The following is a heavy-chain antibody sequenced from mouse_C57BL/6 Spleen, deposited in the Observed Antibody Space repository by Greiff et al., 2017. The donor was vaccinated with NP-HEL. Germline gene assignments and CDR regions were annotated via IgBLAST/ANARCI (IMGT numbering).Heavy chain of an antibody. V-gene: IGHV1-42*01. CDR3: ARRIYDGYVAY. D-gene: IGHD2-3*01. Sequence: EVMLVESGPELVKPGASVKISCKASGYSFTGYYMNWVKQSPEKSLEWIGEINPSTGGTTYNQKFKAKATLTVDKSSSTAYMQLKSLTSEDSAVYYCARRIYDGYVAYWGQGTLVTVSA. CDR2: INPSTGGT. CDR1: GYSFTGYY. J-gene: IGHJ3*01.